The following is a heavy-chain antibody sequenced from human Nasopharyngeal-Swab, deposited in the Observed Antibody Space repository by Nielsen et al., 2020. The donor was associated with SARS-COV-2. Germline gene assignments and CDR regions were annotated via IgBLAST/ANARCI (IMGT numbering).Heavy chain of an antibody. CDR1: GFTFNSYS. Sequence: GESLKISCAGSGFTFNSYSMIWVRQVPGEGLEWVSSISGSGSYGYYADSVKGRFTISKDSAKNSLYLQMNSLRADDTAVYFCARIAGRGSIYYYYMDVWGTGTTVTVSS. D-gene: IGHD1-26*01. J-gene: IGHJ6*03. CDR3: ARIAGRGSIYYYYMDV. V-gene: IGHV3-21*01. CDR2: ISGSGSYG.